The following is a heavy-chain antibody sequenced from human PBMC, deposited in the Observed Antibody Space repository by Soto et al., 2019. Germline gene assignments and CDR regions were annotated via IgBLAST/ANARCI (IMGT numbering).Heavy chain of an antibody. CDR2: LYHSGTT. Sequence: SETLSLTCTVSGGSIRFGGYYWGWIRQHPVKGLEWLGYLYHSGTTYYNPSLKSRTIISVDTSKNQFSLELSSVTAADTAVYYCARVSTGATYYFDSWGQGALVTVSS. CDR1: GGSIRFGGYY. V-gene: IGHV4-31*02. D-gene: IGHD7-27*01. CDR3: ARVSTGATYYFDS. J-gene: IGHJ4*02.